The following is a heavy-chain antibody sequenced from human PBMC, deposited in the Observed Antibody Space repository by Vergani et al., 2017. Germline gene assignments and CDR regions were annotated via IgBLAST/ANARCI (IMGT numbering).Heavy chain of an antibody. D-gene: IGHD4-11*01. Sequence: QVQLVQSGAEVKKPGASVKVSCKASGYTFTSYGISWVRQAPGQGLEWMGWINPNSGGTNYAQKFQGRVTMTRDTSISTAYMELSRLRSDDTAVYYCAGEGDYSNYGFDYWGQGTLVTVSS. CDR1: GYTFTSYG. J-gene: IGHJ4*02. V-gene: IGHV1-2*02. CDR3: AGEGDYSNYGFDY. CDR2: INPNSGGT.